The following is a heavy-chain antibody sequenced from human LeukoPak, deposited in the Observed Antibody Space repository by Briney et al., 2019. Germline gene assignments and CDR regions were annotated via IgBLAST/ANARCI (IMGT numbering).Heavy chain of an antibody. CDR2: INPNSGGT. D-gene: IGHD2-15*01. CDR1: GYTFTGYY. Sequence: GASVKVSCKASGYTFTGYYMHWVRQAPGQGLEWMGCINPNSGGTNYVQKFQERVTMIRHTSISTADMELSRLRSDNAAVYYCARLLDSRMDVWGKGTTVTVSS. V-gene: IGHV1-2*02. CDR3: ARLLDSRMDV. J-gene: IGHJ6*04.